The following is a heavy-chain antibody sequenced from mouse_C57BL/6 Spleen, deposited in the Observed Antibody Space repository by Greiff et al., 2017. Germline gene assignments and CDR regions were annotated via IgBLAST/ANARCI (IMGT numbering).Heavy chain of an antibody. D-gene: IGHD1-1*01. CDR1: GYTFTNYW. CDR2: IYPGGGYT. J-gene: IGHJ1*03. V-gene: IGHV1-63*01. Sequence: QVQLQQSGAELVRPGTSVKMSCKASGYTFTNYWIGWAKQRPGNGLEWIGDIYPGGGYTNYNEQFKGKATLTADKSSSTAYMQFSSLTSEDSAIYYGSVFDGTQRGYFDVWGTGTTVTVSS. CDR3: SVFDGTQRGYFDV.